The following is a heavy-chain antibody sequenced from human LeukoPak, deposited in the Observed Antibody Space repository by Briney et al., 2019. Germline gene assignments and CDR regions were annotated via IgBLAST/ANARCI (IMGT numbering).Heavy chain of an antibody. D-gene: IGHD5-18*01. CDR1: GGSFSGYY. J-gene: IGHJ4*02. CDR2: INHSGST. Sequence: SETLSLTCAVYGGSFSGYYWSWIRQPPGKGLEWIGEINHSGSTNYNPSLKSRVTISVDTSKNQFSLKLSSVTAADTAVYYCARSGGTAMVDFDYWGQGALVTVSS. CDR3: ARSGGTAMVDFDY. V-gene: IGHV4-34*01.